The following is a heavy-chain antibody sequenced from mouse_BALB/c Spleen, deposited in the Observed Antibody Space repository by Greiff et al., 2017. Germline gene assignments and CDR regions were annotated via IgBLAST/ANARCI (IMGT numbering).Heavy chain of an antibody. J-gene: IGHJ4*01. CDR3: ARGGSNAMDY. Sequence: VKLQESGPELVKPGASVKISCKASGYSFTSYYIHWVKQRPGQGLEWIGWIFPGSGNTKYNEKFKGKATLTADTSSSTAYMQLSSLTSEDSAVYFCARGGSNAMDYWGQGTSVTVSS. V-gene: IGHV1-66*01. CDR1: GYSFTSYY. CDR2: IFPGSGNT.